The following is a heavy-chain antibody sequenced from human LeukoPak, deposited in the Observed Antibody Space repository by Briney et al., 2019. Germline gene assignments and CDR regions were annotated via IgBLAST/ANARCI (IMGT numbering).Heavy chain of an antibody. CDR3: ARGRTRGTRYYDYVWGSYRRYNWFDP. D-gene: IGHD3-16*02. CDR2: MNPNSGNT. CDR1: GYTFTGCY. J-gene: IGHJ5*02. V-gene: IGHV1-8*03. Sequence: ASVKVSCKASGYTFTGCYMHWVRQAPGQGLEWMGWMNPNSGNTGYAQKFQGRVTITRNTSISTAYMELSSLRSEDTAVYYCARGRTRGTRYYDYVWGSYRRYNWFDPWGQGTLVTVSS.